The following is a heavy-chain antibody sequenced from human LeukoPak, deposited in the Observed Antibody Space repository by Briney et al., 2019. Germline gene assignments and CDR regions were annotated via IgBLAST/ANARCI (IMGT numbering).Heavy chain of an antibody. D-gene: IGHD4-23*01. Sequence: PGGSLRLSCAASGFTFSSYAMSWVRQAPGKGLEWVSAISGSGGSTYYADSVKGRFTISRDNSKNTLYLQMNSLRAEDTAVYYCAKDLGNSGIYFYFDYWGQGTLVTVSS. CDR1: GFTFSSYA. V-gene: IGHV3-23*01. CDR3: AKDLGNSGIYFYFDY. CDR2: ISGSGGST. J-gene: IGHJ4*02.